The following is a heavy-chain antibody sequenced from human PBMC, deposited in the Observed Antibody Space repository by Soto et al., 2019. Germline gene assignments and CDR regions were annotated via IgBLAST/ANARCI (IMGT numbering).Heavy chain of an antibody. Sequence: EVQLVGSGGGLVKPGGSLRLSCAASGFAFGSYSMTWVRQAPGKGLEWVSSISSTSAYIYYADSVKGRFTISRDNAKNSLYLEMNSLRVEDTAVYYCAGGSSIYWWYFDLWGRDTLVTVSS. CDR2: ISSTSAYI. J-gene: IGHJ2*01. CDR3: AGGSSIYWWYFDL. V-gene: IGHV3-21*04. CDR1: GFAFGSYS. D-gene: IGHD3-16*01.